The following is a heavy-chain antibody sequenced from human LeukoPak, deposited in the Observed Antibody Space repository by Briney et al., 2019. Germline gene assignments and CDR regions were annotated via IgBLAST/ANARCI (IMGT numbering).Heavy chain of an antibody. Sequence: GRSLRLSCAASGFTFSSYAMHWVRQAPGKGLEWVAVISYDGSNKYYADSVKGRFTISRDNSKNTLYLQMNSLRAEDTAVYYCARRPPPYCGGDCSPDYYYYMDVWGKGTTVTVSS. CDR2: ISYDGSNK. CDR3: ARRPPPYCGGDCSPDYYYYMDV. J-gene: IGHJ6*03. V-gene: IGHV3-30-3*01. D-gene: IGHD2-21*01. CDR1: GFTFSSYA.